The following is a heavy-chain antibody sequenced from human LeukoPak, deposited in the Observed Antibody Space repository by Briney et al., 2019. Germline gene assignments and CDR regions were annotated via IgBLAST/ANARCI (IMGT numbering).Heavy chain of an antibody. J-gene: IGHJ6*02. V-gene: IGHV3-49*04. CDR1: GFTFGDYA. Sequence: GGSLRLSCTASGFTFGDYAMNWVRQAPGKGLEWVASIRSKPYGGTREYAASVRGRFTISRDGSKSIAYLQMNSLKTEDTAVYYCSREYPVWGSSYYYGMDVWGQGTTVTVSS. CDR2: IRSKPYGGTR. CDR3: SREYPVWGSSYYYGMDV. D-gene: IGHD3-16*01.